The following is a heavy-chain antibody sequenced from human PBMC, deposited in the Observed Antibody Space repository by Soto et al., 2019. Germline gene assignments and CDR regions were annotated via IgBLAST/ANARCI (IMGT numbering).Heavy chain of an antibody. CDR2: ISAYNGNT. Sequence: ASVKVSCKASGYTFTSYGISWVRQAPGQGLEWMGWISAYNGNTNYAQKLQGRVTMTTDTSTSTAYMELRSLRSDDTAVYYCARIRDSSGFYSAPRPSDFDYWGQGTLVTVSS. CDR3: ARIRDSSGFYSAPRPSDFDY. J-gene: IGHJ4*02. CDR1: GYTFTSYG. V-gene: IGHV1-18*01. D-gene: IGHD3-22*01.